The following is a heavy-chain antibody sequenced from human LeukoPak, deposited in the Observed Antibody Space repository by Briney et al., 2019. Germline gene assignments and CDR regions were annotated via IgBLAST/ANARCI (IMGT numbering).Heavy chain of an antibody. CDR1: GFSLSTSGVG. Sequence: KESGPTLVKPTQTLTLTCTFSGFSLSTSGVGVGWIRQPPGKGLEWLALIYWNDDKRYSPSLKSRLTITKDTSKNQVVLTMTNMDPVDTATYYCAHTGGYCSSTSCSYVDYWGQGTLVTVSS. CDR2: IYWNDDK. CDR3: AHTGGYCSSTSCSYVDY. D-gene: IGHD2-2*01. J-gene: IGHJ4*02. V-gene: IGHV2-5*01.